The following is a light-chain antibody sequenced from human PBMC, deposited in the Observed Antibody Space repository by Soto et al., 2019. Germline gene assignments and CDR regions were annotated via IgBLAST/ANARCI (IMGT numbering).Light chain of an antibody. V-gene: IGKV3-15*01. CDR2: DAS. CDR1: QSIRRN. J-gene: IGKJ4*01. Sequence: EIVMTQSPATLSVSPGEGATLSCRASQSIRRNLAWYQQKPGQAPRLLMYDASTRATGVPARFSGGGSGTEFTLTISSVQSEDFAVYYCQQCNNWPLTFGGGTKVEIK. CDR3: QQCNNWPLT.